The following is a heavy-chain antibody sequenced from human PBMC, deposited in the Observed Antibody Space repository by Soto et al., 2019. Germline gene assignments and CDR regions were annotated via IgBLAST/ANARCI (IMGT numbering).Heavy chain of an antibody. V-gene: IGHV1-69*02. J-gene: IGHJ4*02. CDR3: ARGPAATTMIVVALLDY. CDR2: IIPILGIA. CDR1: GGTFSSYT. D-gene: IGHD3-22*01. Sequence: QVQLVQSGAEVKKPGSSVKDSCKASGGTFSSYTISWVRQAPGQGLEWMGRIIPILGIANYAQKFQGRVTITADKSTSTAYMELSSLRSEDTAVYYCARGPAATTMIVVALLDYWGQGTLVTVSS.